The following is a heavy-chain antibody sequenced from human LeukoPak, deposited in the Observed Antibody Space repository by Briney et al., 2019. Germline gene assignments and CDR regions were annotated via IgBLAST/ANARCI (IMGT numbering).Heavy chain of an antibody. Sequence: PGGSLRLSCSVSGFTFSSYAMHWVRQAPGKGLVWVSRITSDGTNTSYADSVKGRFTVSRDNAKNTLYLQMNSVRAEDTAVYYCATDYSYATNWWGRGTLVTVSS. D-gene: IGHD3-16*01. V-gene: IGHV3-74*01. J-gene: IGHJ4*02. CDR1: GFTFSSYA. CDR2: ITSDGTNT. CDR3: ATDYSYATNW.